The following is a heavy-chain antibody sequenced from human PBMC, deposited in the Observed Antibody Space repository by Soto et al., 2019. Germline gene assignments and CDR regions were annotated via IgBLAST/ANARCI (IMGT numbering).Heavy chain of an antibody. CDR1: GDPLSTYY. D-gene: IGHD3-16*02. V-gene: IGHV4-4*07. CDR2: IHDTGRT. J-gene: IGHJ4*02. Sequence: SETLSLTCTVSGDPLSTYYWSWIRQPAGERLEWIGRIHDTGRTNYNPSLKSRVTMSVDTSKNQFSLRVNSVTAADTAVYYCARESVSGTYRFDSWGQGTLVTVSS. CDR3: ARESVSGTYRFDS.